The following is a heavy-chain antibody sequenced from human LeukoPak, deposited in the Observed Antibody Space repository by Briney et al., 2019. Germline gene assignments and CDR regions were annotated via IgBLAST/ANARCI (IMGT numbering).Heavy chain of an antibody. Sequence: GSSVKVSCKASGYTFTSYGISWVRQASGQGLEGMGWSSAYNGNTNYAQKLQGRVTMTTDTSTSTEYMELRSLRSDDTAVYYCASGPGSGWQHSGYWGQGTLVTVSS. J-gene: IGHJ4*02. CDR1: GYTFTSYG. V-gene: IGHV1-18*01. D-gene: IGHD6-19*01. CDR3: ASGPGSGWQHSGY. CDR2: SSAYNGNT.